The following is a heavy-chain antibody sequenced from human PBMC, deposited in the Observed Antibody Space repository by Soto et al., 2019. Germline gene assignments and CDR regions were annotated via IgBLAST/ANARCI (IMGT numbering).Heavy chain of an antibody. V-gene: IGHV3-48*03. Sequence: EVQLVASGGDLVPPGGSLRLSCAVSGLTFSTDEMNWVRQAPGKGLEWLAYISYTSTTIKYADSVKGRFAVSRANAKKSLYLQMNNLRVADTAIYYCVREGGSLAFDSWGQGTLVTVSS. D-gene: IGHD1-1*01. CDR1: GLTFSTDE. J-gene: IGHJ4*02. CDR3: VREGGSLAFDS. CDR2: ISYTSTTI.